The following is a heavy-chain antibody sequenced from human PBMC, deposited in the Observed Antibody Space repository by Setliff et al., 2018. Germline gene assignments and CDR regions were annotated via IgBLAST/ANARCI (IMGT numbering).Heavy chain of an antibody. V-gene: IGHV4-38-2*01. CDR1: GYSISSGYY. Sequence: SETLSLTCAVSGYSISSGYYWGWIRQPPGKGQEWIGNIYHSGSTYYNPSLKSRVSISVDTTKNQFSLKLSSVTAADTAVYYCARRYNFWSGYFDYWGQGTLVTVSS. CDR3: ARRYNFWSGYFDY. D-gene: IGHD3-3*01. J-gene: IGHJ4*02. CDR2: IYHSGST.